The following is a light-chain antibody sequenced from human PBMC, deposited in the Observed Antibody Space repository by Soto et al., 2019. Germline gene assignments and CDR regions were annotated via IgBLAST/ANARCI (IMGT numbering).Light chain of an antibody. V-gene: IGKV1-33*01. CDR3: QQHDNVPWT. CDR2: DAS. J-gene: IGKJ1*01. CDR1: QDIANY. Sequence: DIPMTQSPSSLSASVGDRITVTCQASQDIANYLNWYQHKPGKAPKLLIYDASYLGAGVPPRFSGSGSGTDCTFTITSLQPEDTATYYCQQHDNVPWTLGQGTKVDIK.